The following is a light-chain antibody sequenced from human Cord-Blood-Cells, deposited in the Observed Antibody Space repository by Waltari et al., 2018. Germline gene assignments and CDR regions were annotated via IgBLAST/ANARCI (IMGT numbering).Light chain of an antibody. CDR3: QTWGTGIHVV. CDR2: LNSDGSH. Sequence: QLVLTQSPSASASLGASAKPTCTLSSGHSAYPHPWPQQQPEKGPRYLMKLNSDGSHSKGDGIPDRFSGSSSGAERYLTISSLQSEDEADYYCQTWGTGIHVVFGGGTKLTVL. J-gene: IGLJ2*01. CDR1: SGHSAYP. V-gene: IGLV4-69*01.